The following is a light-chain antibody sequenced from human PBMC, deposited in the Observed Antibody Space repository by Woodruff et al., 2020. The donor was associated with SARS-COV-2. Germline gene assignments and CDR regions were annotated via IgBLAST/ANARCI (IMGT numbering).Light chain of an antibody. CDR3: AAWDDSLSVL. V-gene: IGLV1-47*01. CDR2: RNN. J-gene: IGLJ3*02. CDR1: SSNIGSNY. Sequence: GTPGQRVTISCSGSSSNIGSNYVYWYQQLPGTAPKLLIYRNNQRPSGVPDRFSGSKSGTSASLAISGLRSEDEADYYCAAWDDSLSVLFGGG.